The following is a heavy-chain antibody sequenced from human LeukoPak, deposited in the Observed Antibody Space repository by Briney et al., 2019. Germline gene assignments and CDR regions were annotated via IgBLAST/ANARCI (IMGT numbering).Heavy chain of an antibody. J-gene: IGHJ4*02. V-gene: IGHV1-69*05. Sequence: GASVKVSCKASGGTFSSYVINWVRQAPGQGLEWMGGILPTFGPPNYAQKFQGRVTITTDESTSTAYMELSSLRSEDTAFYYCAREGNYYDSSGSPPWDYWGQGTLVTVSS. CDR3: AREGNYYDSSGSPPWDY. CDR2: ILPTFGPP. CDR1: GGTFSSYV. D-gene: IGHD3-22*01.